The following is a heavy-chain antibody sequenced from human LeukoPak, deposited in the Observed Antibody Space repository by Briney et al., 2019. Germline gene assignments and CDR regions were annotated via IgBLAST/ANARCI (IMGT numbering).Heavy chain of an antibody. CDR2: INHSGST. V-gene: IGHV4-34*01. CDR3: ARGRFLAYDSSGYYLDY. J-gene: IGHJ4*02. Sequence: PSETLSLTCAVYGGSFSGYYWSWVRQPPGKGLEWIGEINHSGSTNYNPSLKSRVTISVDTSKNQFSLKLSSVTAADTAVYYCARGRFLAYDSSGYYLDYWGQGTLVTVPS. CDR1: GGSFSGYY. D-gene: IGHD3-22*01.